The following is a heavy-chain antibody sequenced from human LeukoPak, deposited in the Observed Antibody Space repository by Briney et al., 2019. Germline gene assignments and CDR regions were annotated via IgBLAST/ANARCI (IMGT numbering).Heavy chain of an antibody. D-gene: IGHD3-3*01. CDR3: ARASFWSGQGLYYYGMDV. CDR2: IYSGGST. J-gene: IGHJ6*02. CDR1: GFTVSSNY. V-gene: IGHV3-53*01. Sequence: GGPLRLSCAASGFTVSSNYMSWVRQAPGEGLEWVSVIYSGGSTYYADSVKGRFTISRDNSKNTLYLQMNSLRAEDTAVYYCARASFWSGQGLYYYGMDVWGQGTTVTVSS.